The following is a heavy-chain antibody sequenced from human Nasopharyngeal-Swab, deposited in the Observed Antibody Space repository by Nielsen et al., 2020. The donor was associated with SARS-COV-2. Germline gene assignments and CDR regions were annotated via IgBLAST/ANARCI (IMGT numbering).Heavy chain of an antibody. CDR3: ARGLSGVVPAPILGLGPFYSYYYMDV. Sequence: GSLRLSCAASGFTFNNYNFNWIRQPPGKGLEWIAEINHSGSTHYNPSLKSRVTISLDTSKNQFSLKLSSLTAADTAVYYCARGLSGVVPAPILGLGPFYSYYYMDVWGKGTTVTVSS. CDR1: GFTFNNYN. CDR2: INHSGST. J-gene: IGHJ6*03. D-gene: IGHD2-2*01. V-gene: IGHV4-34*01.